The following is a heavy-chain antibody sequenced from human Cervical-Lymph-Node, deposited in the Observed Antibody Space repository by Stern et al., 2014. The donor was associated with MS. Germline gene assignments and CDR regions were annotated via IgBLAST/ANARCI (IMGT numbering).Heavy chain of an antibody. CDR3: VRAREGYYFDY. J-gene: IGHJ4*02. V-gene: IGHV2-70*01. D-gene: IGHD2-21*01. CDR2: LDWDGDK. CDR1: GLSISTTGMC. Sequence: QVTLRESGPALVKPTQTLTLNCNFSGLSISTTGMCLSWIRQPPGKALEWLALLDWDGDKYYSTALKTRLTISKDTSKNQVVLTMTNMAPLDTATYFCVRAREGYYFDYWGQGIPVTVSS.